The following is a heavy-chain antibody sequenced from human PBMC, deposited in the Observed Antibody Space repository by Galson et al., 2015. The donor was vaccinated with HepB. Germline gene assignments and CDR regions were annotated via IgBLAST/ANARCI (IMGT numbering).Heavy chain of an antibody. D-gene: IGHD4-11*01. V-gene: IGHV3-69-1*01. CDR1: GFSFSDYN. CDR2: ISSSSYI. Sequence: SLRLSCAASGFSFSDYNMNWVRQAPGKGLEWVSSISSSSYIYYADSVEGRFTISRDNAKNSLYLQMNSLRAEDTAVYFCASFDYTNYYYYYMDVWGKGTTVTVSS. CDR3: ASFDYTNYYYYYMDV. J-gene: IGHJ6*03.